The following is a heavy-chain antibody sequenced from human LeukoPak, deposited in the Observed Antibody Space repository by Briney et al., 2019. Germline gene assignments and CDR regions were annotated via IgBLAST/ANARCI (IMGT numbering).Heavy chain of an antibody. D-gene: IGHD1-26*01. Sequence: SGGSLRLSCAASGFTFSSYAMSWVRQAPGKGLEWVSAISGSGGSTYYADSVKGRFTISRDNSKNTLYLQMNSLRAEDTAVYYCAKVLWPSWELQITGVLLATDYWGQGTLVTVSS. CDR2: ISGSGGST. V-gene: IGHV3-23*01. J-gene: IGHJ4*02. CDR3: AKVLWPSWELQITGVLLATDY. CDR1: GFTFSSYA.